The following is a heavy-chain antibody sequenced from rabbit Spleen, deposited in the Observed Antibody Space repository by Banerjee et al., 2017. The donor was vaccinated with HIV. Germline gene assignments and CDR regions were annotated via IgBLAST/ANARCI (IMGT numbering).Heavy chain of an antibody. J-gene: IGHJ6*01. CDR2: IVPIFGVT. D-gene: IGHD1-1*01. V-gene: IGHV1S45*01. Sequence: QEQLVESGGGLVKPGGSLALTCKASGFSLNSNYVICWVRQAPGKGLEWIGYIVPIFGVTYYANWVNGRFTISKTSSTTVTLQMTSLTAADTATYFCARDTSSSFSSYGMDLWGQGTLVTVS. CDR3: ARDTSSSFSSYGMDL. CDR1: GFSLNSNYV.